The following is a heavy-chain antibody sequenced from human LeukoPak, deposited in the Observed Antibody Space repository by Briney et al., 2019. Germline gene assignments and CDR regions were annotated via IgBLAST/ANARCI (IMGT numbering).Heavy chain of an antibody. V-gene: IGHV1-24*01. CDR2: FDPEDGET. CDR1: GYTLTELS. CDR3: ARDRGRYCSSTSCHDYYYYYMDV. D-gene: IGHD2-2*01. Sequence: ASVKVSCKVSGYTLTELSMHWVRQAPGKGLERMGGFDPEDGETIYAQKFQGRVTMTRDTSISTAYMELSRLRSDDTAVYYCARDRGRYCSSTSCHDYYYYYMDVWGKGTTDTVSS. J-gene: IGHJ6*03.